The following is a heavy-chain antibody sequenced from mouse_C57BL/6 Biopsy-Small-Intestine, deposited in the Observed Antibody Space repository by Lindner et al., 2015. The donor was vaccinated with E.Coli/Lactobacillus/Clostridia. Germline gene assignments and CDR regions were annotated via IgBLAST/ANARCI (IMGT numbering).Heavy chain of an antibody. D-gene: IGHD3-2*02. CDR1: GYAFTNYL. Sequence: VQLQESGAELVRPGTSVKVSCKASGYAFTNYLIEWVKQRPGQGLEWIGVINPGSGGTNYNEKFKGKATLTADKSSSTAYMQLSSLTSEDSAVYFCARGDSSGVDWFAYWGQGTLVTVSA. CDR2: INPGSGGT. V-gene: IGHV1-54*01. CDR3: ARGDSSGVDWFAY. J-gene: IGHJ3*01.